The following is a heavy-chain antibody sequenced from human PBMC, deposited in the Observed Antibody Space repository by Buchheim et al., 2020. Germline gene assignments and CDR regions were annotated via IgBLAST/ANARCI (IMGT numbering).Heavy chain of an antibody. Sequence: QVQLQESSPSVVKPSETLSLTCTVSGGSISSSSYYWGWIRQPPGKGLEWIGSIYYSGSTYYNPSLKSRVTISVDTSKNQFSLKLSSVTAADTAVYYCARHRQWLLLDYFDYWGQGTL. J-gene: IGHJ4*02. V-gene: IGHV4-39*01. CDR1: GGSISSSSYY. CDR2: IYYSGST. CDR3: ARHRQWLLLDYFDY. D-gene: IGHD3-22*01.